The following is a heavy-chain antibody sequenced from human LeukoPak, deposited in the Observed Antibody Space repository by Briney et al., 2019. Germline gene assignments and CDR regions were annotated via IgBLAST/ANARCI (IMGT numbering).Heavy chain of an antibody. J-gene: IGHJ3*02. D-gene: IGHD5-12*01. CDR3: ARYTGGYDAFDI. CDR2: IYYSGST. CDR1: GGSISSYY. Sequence: PSETLSLTCTVSGGSISSYYWSWIRQPPGKGLEWIGYIYYSGSTNYNPSLKSRVTISVDTSKNQFSLKLSSVTAADTAVYYCARYTGGYDAFDIWGQGTMVTASS. V-gene: IGHV4-59*01.